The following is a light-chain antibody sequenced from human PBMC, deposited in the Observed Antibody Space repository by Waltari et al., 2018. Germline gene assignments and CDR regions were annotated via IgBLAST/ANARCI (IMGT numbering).Light chain of an antibody. CDR2: KAS. Sequence: DIQMTQSPSTLSASVGDRVTITCRASQSISSWLAWYQQKPGKAPKLLSYKASSLERGVTSRLSGSGSGTEFTLTISSLQPDDVATEYYQQYNSYRYTFGQGTKLEIK. CDR3: QQYNSYRYT. J-gene: IGKJ2*01. CDR1: QSISSW. V-gene: IGKV1-5*03.